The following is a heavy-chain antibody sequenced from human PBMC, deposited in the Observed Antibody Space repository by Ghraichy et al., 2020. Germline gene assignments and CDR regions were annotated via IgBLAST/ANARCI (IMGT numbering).Heavy chain of an antibody. CDR3: ARPTAGTFDY. J-gene: IGHJ4*02. CDR1: GGSISSSSYY. Sequence: SETLSLTCTVSGGSISSSSYYWGWIRQPPGKGLEWIGSIYYSGSTYYNPSLKSRVTISVATSKNQFSLKLSSVTAADTAVYYCARPTAGTFDYWGQGTLVTVSS. V-gene: IGHV4-39*01. CDR2: IYYSGST. D-gene: IGHD6-13*01.